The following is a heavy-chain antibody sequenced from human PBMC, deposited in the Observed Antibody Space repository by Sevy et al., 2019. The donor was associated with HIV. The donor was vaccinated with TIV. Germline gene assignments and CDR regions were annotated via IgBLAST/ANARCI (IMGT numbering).Heavy chain of an antibody. CDR3: AKDVYDSSGYYPMGAFDI. V-gene: IGHV3-23*01. CDR1: GFTFVTYA. Sequence: GGSLRLSCAASGFTFVTYAMNWVRPAPGKGLEWVSGVSGSGATTLYADSVKGRFSISRDNSKNTLYLQINSLRAEDTAVYYCAKDVYDSSGYYPMGAFDIWGQGTMVTVSS. J-gene: IGHJ3*02. D-gene: IGHD3-22*01. CDR2: VSGSGATT.